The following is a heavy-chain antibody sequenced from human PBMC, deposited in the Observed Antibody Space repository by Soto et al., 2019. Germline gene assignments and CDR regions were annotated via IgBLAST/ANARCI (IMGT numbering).Heavy chain of an antibody. CDR3: AKGDYDFWSGPDY. Sequence: WGSLRLSCEASGFTFKDYAMGWVRQAPGKGLQWVAIINNGGDNKFYADSVKGRFTISRDNSKNTLYLQMNSLTAEDTAVYYCAKGDYDFWSGPDYWGQGTLVTVSS. V-gene: IGHV3-30*01. D-gene: IGHD3-3*01. CDR2: INNGGDNK. J-gene: IGHJ4*02. CDR1: GFTFKDYA.